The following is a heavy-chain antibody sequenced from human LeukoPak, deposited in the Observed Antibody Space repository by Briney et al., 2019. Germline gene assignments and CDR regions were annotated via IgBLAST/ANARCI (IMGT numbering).Heavy chain of an antibody. Sequence: PGGSLRLSCAASGFTFSSYSMNWVRQAPGEGLEWVSTISGRGDSTYYADSVKGRFTISRDNSKNTLYLQMHSLRAEDTAVYYCARIPIAAGAYYFDYWGQGTLVTVSS. D-gene: IGHD6-13*01. CDR1: GFTFSSYS. CDR2: ISGRGDST. CDR3: ARIPIAAGAYYFDY. V-gene: IGHV3-23*01. J-gene: IGHJ4*02.